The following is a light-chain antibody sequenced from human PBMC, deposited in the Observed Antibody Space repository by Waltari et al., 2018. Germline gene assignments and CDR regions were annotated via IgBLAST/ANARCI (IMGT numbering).Light chain of an antibody. Sequence: QSALTQPASVSGSPGQSITISCSGTDSDVGAYDFVSWYQQPPGKAPHLIIYEVSNRPAGLSTRFSASKSGNTASLTISGLQAEDEADYYCSSYTTSSAPGVFGTGTRVTVL. V-gene: IGLV2-14*01. CDR2: EVS. J-gene: IGLJ1*01. CDR1: DSDVGAYDF. CDR3: SSYTTSSAPGV.